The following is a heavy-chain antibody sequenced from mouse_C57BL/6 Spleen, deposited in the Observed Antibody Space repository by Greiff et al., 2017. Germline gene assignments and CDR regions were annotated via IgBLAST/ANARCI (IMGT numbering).Heavy chain of an antibody. CDR3: AKAVYDGYPFAY. D-gene: IGHD2-3*01. Sequence: EVQLQESGGGLVKPGGSLKLSCAASGFTFSDYGMHWVRQAPEKGLEWVAYISSGSSTIYYADTVKGRFTISRDNAKNTLFLQMTSLRSEDTAMYYCAKAVYDGYPFAYWGQGTLVTVSA. V-gene: IGHV5-17*01. J-gene: IGHJ3*01. CDR1: GFTFSDYG. CDR2: ISSGSSTI.